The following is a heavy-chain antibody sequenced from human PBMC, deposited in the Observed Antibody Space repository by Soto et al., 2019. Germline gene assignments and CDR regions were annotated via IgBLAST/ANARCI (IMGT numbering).Heavy chain of an antibody. V-gene: IGHV3-23*01. CDR3: AKVVGEEKYYYYGMDV. Sequence: GGSLRLSCAASGFTFSSYAMSWVHQAPGKGLEWVSAISGSGGSTYYADSVKGRFTISRDNSKNTLYLQMNSLRAEDTAVYYCAKVVGEEKYYYYGMDVWGQGTTVTVSS. J-gene: IGHJ6*02. CDR1: GFTFSSYA. D-gene: IGHD3-10*01. CDR2: ISGSGGST.